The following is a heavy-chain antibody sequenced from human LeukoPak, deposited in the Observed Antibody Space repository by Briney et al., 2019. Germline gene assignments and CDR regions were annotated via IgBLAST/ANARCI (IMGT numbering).Heavy chain of an antibody. V-gene: IGHV4-39*07. CDR2: IYYSGST. Sequence: PSETLSLTCSVSGGSISSSIYSWGWIRQPPGKGLEWIGSIYYSGSTYYNPSLKSRVTISVDTSKNQFSLKLSSVTAADTAVYYCARKDYDSSGWGIFDYWGQGTLVTVSS. CDR3: ARKDYDSSGWGIFDY. D-gene: IGHD3-22*01. J-gene: IGHJ4*02. CDR1: GGSISSSIYS.